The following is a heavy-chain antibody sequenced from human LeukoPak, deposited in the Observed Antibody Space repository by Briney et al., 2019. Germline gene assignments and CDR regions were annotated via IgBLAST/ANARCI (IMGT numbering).Heavy chain of an antibody. CDR2: IYYSGST. Sequence: PSETLSLTCTVSGGSISSHYWSWIRQPPGKGLEWIGYIYYSGSTNYNPSLKSRVTISVDTSKNQFSLKLSSVTAADTALNYCARLGAYSGYDYVDCWGQGTLVTVSS. CDR3: ARLGAYSGYDYVDC. D-gene: IGHD5-12*01. V-gene: IGHV4-59*11. J-gene: IGHJ4*02. CDR1: GGSISSHY.